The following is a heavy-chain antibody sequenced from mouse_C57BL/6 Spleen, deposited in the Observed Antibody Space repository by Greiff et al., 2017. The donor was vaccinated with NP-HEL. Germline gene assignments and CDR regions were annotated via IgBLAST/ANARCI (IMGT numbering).Heavy chain of an antibody. CDR2: ISSGSSTI. J-gene: IGHJ3*01. CDR3: ARPIYYGNYEWFAY. V-gene: IGHV5-17*01. CDR1: GFTFSDYG. Sequence: EVQRVESGGGLVKPGGSLKLSCAASGFTFSDYGMHWVRQAPEKGLEWVAYISSGSSTIYYADTVKGRFTISRDNAKNTLFLQMTSLRSEDTAMYYCARPIYYGNYEWFAYWGQGTLVTVSA. D-gene: IGHD2-1*01.